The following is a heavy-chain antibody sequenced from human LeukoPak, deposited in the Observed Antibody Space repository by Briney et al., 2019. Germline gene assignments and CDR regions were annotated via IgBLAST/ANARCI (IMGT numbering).Heavy chain of an antibody. D-gene: IGHD3-10*01. CDR2: IYYSGST. CDR3: ASIKITMVRGGGMDV. CDR1: GGSISSGGYY. V-gene: IGHV4-31*03. J-gene: IGHJ6*02. Sequence: SETLSLTCTVSGGSISSGGYYWSWIRQHPGKGLEWIGYIYYSGSTYYNPSLKSRVTISVDTSKNQFSLKLSSVTAADTAVYYCASIKITMVRGGGMDVWGQGTTVTVSS.